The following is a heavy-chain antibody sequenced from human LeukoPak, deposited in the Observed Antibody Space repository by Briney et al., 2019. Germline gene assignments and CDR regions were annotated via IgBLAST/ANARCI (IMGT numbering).Heavy chain of an antibody. CDR2: INSDGSST. Sequence: PGGSLRLSCAASGFTFSSYWMHWVRQAPGKGLVWVSRINSDGSSTSYADSVKGRFTISRDNAKNTLYLQMNSLRAEDTAVYYGARSIDPRAFDSWGQGTMVTVSS. CDR3: ARSIDPRAFDS. V-gene: IGHV3-74*01. J-gene: IGHJ3*02. CDR1: GFTFSSYW. D-gene: IGHD3-16*02.